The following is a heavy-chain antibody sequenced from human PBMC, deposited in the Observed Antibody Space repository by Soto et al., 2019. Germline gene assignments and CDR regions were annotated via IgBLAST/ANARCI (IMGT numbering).Heavy chain of an antibody. V-gene: IGHV1-3*01. CDR1: GYTFTTYT. Sequence: ASVKVSCKASGYTFTTYTMHWVRQAPGQRLEWMGWINGGNGNTKYSQKFQGRVTFTRDTFASAAYMELSSLRSEDTAVYYCTRLDTDYWGQGTLVTVSS. D-gene: IGHD5-18*01. CDR3: TRLDTDY. J-gene: IGHJ4*02. CDR2: INGGNGNT.